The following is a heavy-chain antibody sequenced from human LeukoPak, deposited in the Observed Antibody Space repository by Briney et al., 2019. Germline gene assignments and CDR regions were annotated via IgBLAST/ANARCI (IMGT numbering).Heavy chain of an antibody. J-gene: IGHJ4*02. CDR1: GFTFSRFE. D-gene: IGHD2-2*01. CDR2: ISGSGSSI. CDR3: ARDMGYCSSSNCYTYYLDY. V-gene: IGHV3-48*03. Sequence: GGSLRLSCVASGFTFSRFEMNWVRQAPGKGLEWVSYISGSGSSIYYADSVKGRFTISRDNAKNSLYLKMNSLRGEDTAVYYCARDMGYCSSSNCYTYYLDYWGQGTLVTVSS.